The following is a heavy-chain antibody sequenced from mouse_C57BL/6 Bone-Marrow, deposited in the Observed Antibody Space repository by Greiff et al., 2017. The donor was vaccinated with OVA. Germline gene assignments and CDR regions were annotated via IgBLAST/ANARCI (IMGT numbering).Heavy chain of an antibody. D-gene: IGHD2-4*01. J-gene: IGHJ3*01. V-gene: IGHV14-4*01. CDR1: GFNIKDDY. Sequence: VQLQQSGAELVRPGASVKLSCTASGFNIKDDYMHWVKQRPEQGLEWIGWIDPENGDTEYASKFQGKATITADTSSNTAYLQLSSLTSEDTAVYYCTYYDDDGGFAYWGQGTLVTVSA. CDR3: TYYDDDGGFAY. CDR2: IDPENGDT.